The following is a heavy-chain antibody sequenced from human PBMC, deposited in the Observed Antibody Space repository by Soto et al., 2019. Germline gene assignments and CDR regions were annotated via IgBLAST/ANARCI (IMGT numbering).Heavy chain of an antibody. CDR1: GDCIRKVVFY. Sequence: TLSPTCSVSGDCIRKVVFYWSWIRQLAGRGLEWIVNIHSSGTTYFKPSHKRRIDMSENTFKNHYTLKLSSVTAAETAVYYGAKEPRSEYSYGSFDSWGQGTLVTGSS. CDR2: IHSSGTT. CDR3: AKEPRSEYSYGSFDS. J-gene: IGHJ4*02. V-gene: IGHV4-31*03. D-gene: IGHD5-18*01.